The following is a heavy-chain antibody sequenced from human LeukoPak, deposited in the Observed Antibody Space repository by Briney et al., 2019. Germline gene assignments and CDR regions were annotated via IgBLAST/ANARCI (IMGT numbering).Heavy chain of an antibody. CDR2: IYTRGST. CDR1: GGSINSYY. V-gene: IGHV4-4*07. CDR3: ATNYTALSAFDS. Sequence: RPSETLSLTCTVSGGSINSYYWNWIRQPAGKGLEWIGHIYTRGSTKYNPSLKSRVPMSIDTSRSQFSLNLYSVTAADTAVYYCATNYTALSAFDSWGQGTLVTVSS. J-gene: IGHJ4*02. D-gene: IGHD3-3*01.